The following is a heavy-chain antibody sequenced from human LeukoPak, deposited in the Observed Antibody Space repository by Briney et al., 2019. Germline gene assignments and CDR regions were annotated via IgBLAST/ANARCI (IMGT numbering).Heavy chain of an antibody. D-gene: IGHD3-10*01. CDR3: AKDDSPFSDYMDV. CDR2: ISSSATYR. Sequence: GGSLRLSCAASEFTFTTYSMAWVRQAPGKGLEWVSSISSSATYRYYADSVNGRFTISRDDPKNSLYLQMNSLRAEDTAVYHCAKDDSPFSDYMDVWGKGTTVTISS. J-gene: IGHJ6*03. CDR1: EFTFTTYS. V-gene: IGHV3-21*01.